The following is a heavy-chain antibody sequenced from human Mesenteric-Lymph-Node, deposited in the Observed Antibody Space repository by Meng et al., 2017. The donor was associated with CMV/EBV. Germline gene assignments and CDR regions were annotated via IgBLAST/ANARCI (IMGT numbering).Heavy chain of an antibody. CDR2: IRYDGSNK. Sequence: GGSLRFSCAASGFTFSSYGMHWVRQAPGKGLEWVAFIRYDGSNKYYADSVKGRFTISRDNSKNTLYLQMNSLRAADTAVFYCAKGTGYEYHYYGMDVWGQGTTVTVSS. CDR3: AKGTGYEYHYYGMDV. V-gene: IGHV3-30*02. J-gene: IGHJ6*02. D-gene: IGHD5-12*01. CDR1: GFTFSSYG.